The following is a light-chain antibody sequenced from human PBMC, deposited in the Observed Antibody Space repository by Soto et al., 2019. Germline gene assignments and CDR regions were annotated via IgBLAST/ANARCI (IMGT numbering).Light chain of an antibody. CDR3: HYYGSSPQT. J-gene: IGKJ1*01. V-gene: IGKV3-20*01. CDR1: QSVTSNF. Sequence: EIALTQSPGTLSLSPGERATLSCRASQSVTSNFLAWYQQKPGQPPKLLIYGASSRASGITDRFSGSGSGTDFTLTISRLEPVDFAVYFCHYYGSSPQTFGQGTKVEIK. CDR2: GAS.